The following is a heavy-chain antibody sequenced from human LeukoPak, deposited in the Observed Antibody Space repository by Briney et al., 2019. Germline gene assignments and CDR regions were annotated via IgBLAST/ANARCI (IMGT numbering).Heavy chain of an antibody. J-gene: IGHJ5*02. CDR2: INSSSSYI. D-gene: IGHD6-6*01. Sequence: VGSLRLSSAASGFTFSSYSMNWVPQAPRKGLERVSSINSSSSYIYYADSVKGRFTISRDNAKNSLYLQMNSLRAEDTAVYYCARDLYSSSVWWFDPWGQGTLVTVSS. CDR1: GFTFSSYS. CDR3: ARDLYSSSVWWFDP. V-gene: IGHV3-21*01.